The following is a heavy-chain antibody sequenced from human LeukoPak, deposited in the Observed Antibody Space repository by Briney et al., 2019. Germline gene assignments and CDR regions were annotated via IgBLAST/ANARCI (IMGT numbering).Heavy chain of an antibody. CDR3: ASPRWLGAFDI. D-gene: IGHD6-19*01. Sequence: GGSLRLSCAASGFTFSSYAMHWVRQAPGKGLEWVAVISYDGSNKYYADSVKGRFTISRDNSKNTLYLQMNSLRAEDTAVYYCASPRWLGAFDIWGQGTMVTVSS. J-gene: IGHJ3*02. V-gene: IGHV3-30*04. CDR2: ISYDGSNK. CDR1: GFTFSSYA.